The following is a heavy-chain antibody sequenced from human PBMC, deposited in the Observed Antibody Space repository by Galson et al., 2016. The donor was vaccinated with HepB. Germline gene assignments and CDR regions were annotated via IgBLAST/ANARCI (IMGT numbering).Heavy chain of an antibody. Sequence: SLRLSCADSGFIFRSYAMNWVRQAPGKGLEWLAVMSNDGSNKYFADSVKGRFTISRDNSKNTLYLQTNSLRAEDTAVYYCARFIASPWNDYYYYGMDVWGKGTTVTVSS. CDR1: GFIFRSYA. D-gene: IGHD1-1*01. V-gene: IGHV3-30-3*01. CDR3: ARFIASPWNDYYYYGMDV. CDR2: MSNDGSNK. J-gene: IGHJ6*04.